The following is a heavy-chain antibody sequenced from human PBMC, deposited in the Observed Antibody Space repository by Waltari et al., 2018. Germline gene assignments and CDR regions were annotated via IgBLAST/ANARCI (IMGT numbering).Heavy chain of an antibody. J-gene: IGHJ5*02. Sequence: QVQLQESGPGLVKPSETLSLTCSVSGDSLNGYYWSWIRQPPGKGLEGIGNIYYGGSTNYNPSLTSRVTMSVDASKNQFSLKLTSVTAADTAVFYCARFNSGWSGWFDPWGQGALVIVSS. CDR2: IYYGGST. CDR3: ARFNSGWSGWFDP. D-gene: IGHD6-19*01. V-gene: IGHV4-59*01. CDR1: GDSLNGYY.